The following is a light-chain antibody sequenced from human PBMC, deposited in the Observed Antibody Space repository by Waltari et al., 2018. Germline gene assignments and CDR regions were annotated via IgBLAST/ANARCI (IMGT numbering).Light chain of an antibody. V-gene: IGLV4-69*02. CDR1: SGQRSNT. CDR2: VNSDGSH. CDR3: ETGGHGTWV. Sequence: LVLTQSPSASASLGASVKLTCTLHSGQRSNTFAWLQQHPAKGPRYLMKVNSDGSHSKGDEIPDRLSGSSSGAERYLTISSVQSEDEADYYCETGGHGTWVFGGGTKLTVL. J-gene: IGLJ3*02.